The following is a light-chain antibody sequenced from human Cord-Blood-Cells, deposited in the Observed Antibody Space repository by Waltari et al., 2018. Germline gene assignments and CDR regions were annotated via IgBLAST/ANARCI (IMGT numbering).Light chain of an antibody. J-gene: IGLJ3*02. CDR3: QAWDSSTAV. V-gene: IGLV3-1*01. Sequence: SYELTQPPSVSGSPGQTASITCSGDNVGNNYACWYQQKPGQAPVLVIYQDSKRPSGIPERFSGSNSGNTATLTISGTQAMDEADYYCQAWDSSTAVFGGGTKLTVL. CDR1: NVGNNY. CDR2: QDS.